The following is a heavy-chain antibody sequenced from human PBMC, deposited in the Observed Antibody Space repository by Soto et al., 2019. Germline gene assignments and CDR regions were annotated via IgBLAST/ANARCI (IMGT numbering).Heavy chain of an antibody. CDR1: GYTFTSYY. J-gene: IGHJ3*02. CDR3: ASTQLEHLPHAFDI. CDR2: INPSGGST. V-gene: IGHV1-46*01. Sequence: GASVKVSCKASGYTFTSYYMHWVRQAPGQGLEWMGIINPSGGSTSYAQKLQGRVTMTRDTSTSTVYMELRSLRSDDTAVYYCASTQLEHLPHAFDIWGQGTMVTVSS. D-gene: IGHD1-1*01.